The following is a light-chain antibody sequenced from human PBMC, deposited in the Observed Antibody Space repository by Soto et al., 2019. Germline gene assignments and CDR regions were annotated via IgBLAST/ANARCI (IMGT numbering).Light chain of an antibody. J-gene: IGLJ2*01. CDR1: MRDVGAYN. Sequence: QSVLTQPASVSGSAGQSITISCSGTMRDVGAYNLVSWYQQHPGTAPKLIIFSNDQRPSGVPDRFSGSSSGTSASLAISGLQSEDEAEYYCAAWDDSVNGHVVFGGGTQLTV. CDR3: AAWDDSVNGHVV. CDR2: SND. V-gene: IGLV1-44*01.